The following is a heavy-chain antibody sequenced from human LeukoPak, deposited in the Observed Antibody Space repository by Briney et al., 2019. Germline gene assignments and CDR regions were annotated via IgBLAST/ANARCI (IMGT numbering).Heavy chain of an antibody. V-gene: IGHV3-23*01. CDR3: ARDRRRTGYSYGYADYYYGMDV. J-gene: IGHJ6*02. CDR1: EFIFDTYA. Sequence: GGSLRLSCTASEFIFDTYAMSWVRQAPMKGLEWVSTISDNGGATYYADSVKGRFTISRDNSKSTLFLQMNSLRAEDTAVYYCARDRRRTGYSYGYADYYYGMDVWGQGTTVTVSS. D-gene: IGHD5-18*01. CDR2: ISDNGGAT.